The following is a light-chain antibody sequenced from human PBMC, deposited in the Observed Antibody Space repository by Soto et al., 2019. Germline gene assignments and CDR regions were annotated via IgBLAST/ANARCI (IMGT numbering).Light chain of an antibody. CDR3: QQANSFPLT. V-gene: IGKV1-12*01. Sequence: DIQMTQSPSSVSASVGARVTITCRASQGISSWLVWYQQKPGKAPKLLIYGASSLQGGVPSRFSGSGSGTDFTLTISSLQPEDFATYYCQQANSFPLTFGGGTNVDIK. CDR2: GAS. CDR1: QGISSW. J-gene: IGKJ4*01.